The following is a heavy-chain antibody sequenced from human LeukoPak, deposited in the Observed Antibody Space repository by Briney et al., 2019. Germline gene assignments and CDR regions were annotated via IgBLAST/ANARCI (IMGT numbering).Heavy chain of an antibody. V-gene: IGHV4-34*01. D-gene: IGHD1-1*01. CDR3: AGASGWYYFDY. J-gene: IGHJ4*02. CDR2: ISHSGST. Sequence: PETPCLTPALYGGSFSGYYWSWIPEPPRQGLGWIGEISHSGSTNYNPSLRSRVSISVDTTKNQLSLKLSSVTAADAAVYYCAGASGWYYFDYWGQGTLVTVSS. CDR1: GGSFSGYY.